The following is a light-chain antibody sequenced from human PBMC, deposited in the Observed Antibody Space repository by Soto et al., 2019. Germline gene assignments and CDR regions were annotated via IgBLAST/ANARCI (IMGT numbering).Light chain of an antibody. J-gene: IGKJ1*01. CDR1: QSVSSTY. CDR3: QQYGGSRWK. CDR2: GAS. V-gene: IGKV3-20*01. Sequence: EIVLTQSPGTLSLSPEERATLSCRAIQSVSSTYLAWYQQKPGQAPRLLIYGASNRATGIPGRFSGSGSGTDFTLTISRLEPEAFAVYDCQQYGGSRWKIGQGTRVDI.